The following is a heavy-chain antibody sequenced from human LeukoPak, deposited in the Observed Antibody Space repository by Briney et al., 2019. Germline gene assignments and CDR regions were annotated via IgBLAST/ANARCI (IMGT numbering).Heavy chain of an antibody. Sequence: ASVKVSCKASGYTFTSYDINWVRQATGQGLGWMGWMNPNSGNTGYAQKFQGRVTMTRNTSISTAYMELSSLRSEDTAVYYCARGARITIFGVVVPNFDYWGQGTLVTVSS. CDR3: ARGARITIFGVVVPNFDY. J-gene: IGHJ4*02. V-gene: IGHV1-8*01. D-gene: IGHD3-3*01. CDR1: GYTFTSYD. CDR2: MNPNSGNT.